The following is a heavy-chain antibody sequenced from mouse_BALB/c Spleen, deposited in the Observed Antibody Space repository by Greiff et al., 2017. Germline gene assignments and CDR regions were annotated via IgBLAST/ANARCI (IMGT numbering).Heavy chain of an antibody. CDR3: ARSPGYWYFEV. Sequence: EVKLMESGGGLVQPGGSRKLSCAASGFTFSSFGMHWVRQAPEKGLEWVAYISSGSSTIYYADTVKGRFTISRDNPKNTLFLQMTSLRSEDTAMYYCARSPGYWYFEVWGAGTTVTVSS. CDR1: GFTFSSFG. J-gene: IGHJ1*01. CDR2: ISSGSSTI. V-gene: IGHV5-17*02.